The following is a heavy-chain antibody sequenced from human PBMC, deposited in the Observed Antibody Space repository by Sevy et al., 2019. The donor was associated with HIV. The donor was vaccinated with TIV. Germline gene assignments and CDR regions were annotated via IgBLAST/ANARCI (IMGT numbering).Heavy chain of an antibody. Sequence: GGSLRLSCAASGFTFRSYEFNWVRQAPGKGLQWISHISTGGAGGATIFYADSVKGRFTISRDNSKNTLYLQMNSLRAEDTAVYYCARETDDFWSGPPYMDVWGQGTTVTVSS. J-gene: IGHJ6*02. CDR2: ISTGGAGGATI. CDR1: GFTFRSYE. D-gene: IGHD3-3*01. CDR3: ARETDDFWSGPPYMDV. V-gene: IGHV3-48*03.